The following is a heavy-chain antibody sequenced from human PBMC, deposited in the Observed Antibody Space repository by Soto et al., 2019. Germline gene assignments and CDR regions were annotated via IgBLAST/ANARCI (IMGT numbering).Heavy chain of an antibody. V-gene: IGHV5-10-1*01. CDR3: ARMVDAALVNGNYFDP. CDR1: GDTFTNYW. J-gene: IGHJ5*02. D-gene: IGHD5-18*01. CDR2: IDPSDSYT. Sequence: PGESLKISCQGSGDTFTNYWITWVRQMPGKGLEWVGRIDPSDSYTSYSPSFQGLVTISADKSISTAYLQWTSLRASDSAIYYCARMVDAALVNGNYFDPWGQGTLVTVSS.